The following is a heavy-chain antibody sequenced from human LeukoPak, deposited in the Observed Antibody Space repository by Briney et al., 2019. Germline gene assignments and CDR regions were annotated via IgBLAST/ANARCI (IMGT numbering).Heavy chain of an antibody. CDR2: IYTSGST. CDR1: GGSISSYY. CDR3: ARQAGLGYCSGGSCYYFDY. V-gene: IGHV4-4*07. Sequence: SETLSLTCTVSGGSISSYYWSWIRQPAGKGLEWIGRIYTSGSTNYNPSLKSRVTMSVDTSKNQFSLKLSSVTAADTAVYYCARQAGLGYCSGGSCYYFDYWGQGTLVTVSS. J-gene: IGHJ4*02. D-gene: IGHD2-15*01.